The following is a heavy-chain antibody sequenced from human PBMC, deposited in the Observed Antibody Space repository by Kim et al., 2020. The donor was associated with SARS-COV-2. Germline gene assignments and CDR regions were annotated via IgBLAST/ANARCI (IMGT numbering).Heavy chain of an antibody. V-gene: IGHV4-4*07. J-gene: IGHJ3*01. CDR3: ARGRQRITMIVVVIDDAF. CDR2: IYTSGST. Sequence: SETLSLTCTVSGGSISNYYWNWIRQPAGKGLEWIGRIYTSGSTNYNPSLKSRVTMSVDTSKNKFSLKLSSVTAADTAVYYCARGRQRITMIVVVIDDAF. CDR1: GGSISNYY. D-gene: IGHD3-22*01.